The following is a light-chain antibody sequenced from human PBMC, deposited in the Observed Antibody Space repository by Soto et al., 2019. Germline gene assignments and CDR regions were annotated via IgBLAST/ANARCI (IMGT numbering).Light chain of an antibody. CDR2: DVR. CDR1: SSDVGGYNF. J-gene: IGLJ2*01. V-gene: IGLV2-14*03. CDR3: SSYTSSSTAI. Sequence: QSALTQPASVSGSPGQSITISCTGTSSDVGGYNFVSWYQQHPGKAPKFIIYDVRNRPSGVSNRFSGSRSGNTASLTISGLQAEDEADYYCSSYTSSSTAIFGGGTKVTVL.